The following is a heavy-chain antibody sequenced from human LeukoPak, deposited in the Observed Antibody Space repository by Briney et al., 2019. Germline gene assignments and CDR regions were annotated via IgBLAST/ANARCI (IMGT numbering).Heavy chain of an antibody. V-gene: IGHV4-59*01. CDR2: IYYSGRP. J-gene: IGHJ5*02. Sequence: SETLSLTCTVSGGSTSSYYWSWIRQPPKKGLEWIGYIYYSGRPNYNPSLKSRYTISRDTSKNQCSVKLSSVTAADAAVCDCARARLTGSYNWFDPWGQETLVSVSS. CDR1: GGSTSSYY. CDR3: ARARLTGSYNWFDP. D-gene: IGHD3-9*01.